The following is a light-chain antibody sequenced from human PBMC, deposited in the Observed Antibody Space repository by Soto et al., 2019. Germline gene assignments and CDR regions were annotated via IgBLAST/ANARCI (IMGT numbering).Light chain of an antibody. CDR1: QSVGSY. V-gene: IGKV3-11*01. Sequence: EIVLTQSPATLSLSPGERATLSCRASQSVGSYLAWYQQKPGLAPRLLIYAASDRATGIPARFSGSGSGTDFTLTISILEPEDFAVYYCQQRSNWPRTFGQGTKV. J-gene: IGKJ1*01. CDR3: QQRSNWPRT. CDR2: AAS.